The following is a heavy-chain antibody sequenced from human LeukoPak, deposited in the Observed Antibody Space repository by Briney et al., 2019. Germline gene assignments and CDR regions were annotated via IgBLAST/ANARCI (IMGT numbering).Heavy chain of an antibody. CDR3: ARDLRLASFDY. D-gene: IGHD1-26*01. CDR2: ISGSGGST. Sequence: GGSLRLSCAASGFTFSSYGMSWVRQAPGKGLEWVSAISGSGGSTYYADSVKGRFTISRDNSKNTLYLQMNSLRAEDTAVYYCARDLRLASFDYWGQGTLVTVSS. CDR1: GFTFSSYG. V-gene: IGHV3-23*01. J-gene: IGHJ4*02.